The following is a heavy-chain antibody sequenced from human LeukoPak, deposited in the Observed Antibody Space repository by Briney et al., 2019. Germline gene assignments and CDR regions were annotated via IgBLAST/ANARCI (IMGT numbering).Heavy chain of an antibody. CDR2: ISGSSSYI. J-gene: IGHJ4*02. D-gene: IGHD1-26*01. CDR1: GFTFSSYS. V-gene: IGHV3-21*01. CDR3: TRRGATTGAFDY. Sequence: GGSLRLSCAASGFTFSSYSMNWVRQAPGKGLEWVSSISGSSSYIYYADSVKGRFTISRDNAKNTLYLQMNSLRAEDTAVYYCTRRGATTGAFDYWGQGTLVTVSS.